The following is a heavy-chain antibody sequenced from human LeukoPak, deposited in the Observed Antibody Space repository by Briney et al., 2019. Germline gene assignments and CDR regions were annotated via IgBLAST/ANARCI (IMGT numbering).Heavy chain of an antibody. V-gene: IGHV3-21*06. CDR3: ARDPAYSSSWYIVY. J-gene: IGHJ4*02. Sequence: GGSLRLSCAASGFTFSIYGMNWVRQAPGKGLEWVSSISSNNYIYYADPVKGRFTISRDNAKNSLYLQMNSLRAEDTAVYYCARDPAYSSSWYIVYWGQGTLVTVSS. D-gene: IGHD6-13*01. CDR2: ISSNNYI. CDR1: GFTFSIYG.